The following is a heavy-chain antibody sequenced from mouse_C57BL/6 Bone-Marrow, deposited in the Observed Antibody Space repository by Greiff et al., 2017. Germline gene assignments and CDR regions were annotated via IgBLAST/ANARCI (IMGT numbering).Heavy chain of an antibody. Sequence: EVKLVESGGGLVQPGGSLKLSCAASGFTFSDYYMYWVRQTPEKRLEWVAYISNGGGSTYYPDTVKGRFTISRDNAKNTLYLQMSRLKSEDTAMYYCARHPLTGTSGYWYFDVWGTGTTVTVSS. CDR3: ARHPLTGTSGYWYFDV. V-gene: IGHV5-12*01. CDR2: ISNGGGST. CDR1: GFTFSDYY. J-gene: IGHJ1*03. D-gene: IGHD4-1*01.